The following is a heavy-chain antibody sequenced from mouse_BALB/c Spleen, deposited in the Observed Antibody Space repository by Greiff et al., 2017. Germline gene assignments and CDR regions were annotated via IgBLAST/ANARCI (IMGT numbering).Heavy chain of an antibody. J-gene: IGHJ3*01. CDR1: GYTFTSYY. CDR2: INPSNGGT. D-gene: IGHD3-3*01. CDR3: TEGWAY. V-gene: IGHV1S81*02. Sequence: QVQLKESGAELVKPGASVKLSCKASGYTFTSYYMYWVKQRPGQGLEWIGEINPSNGGTNFNEKFKSKATLTVDKSSSTAYMQLSSLTSEDSAVYYWTEGWAYWGQGTLVTVAA.